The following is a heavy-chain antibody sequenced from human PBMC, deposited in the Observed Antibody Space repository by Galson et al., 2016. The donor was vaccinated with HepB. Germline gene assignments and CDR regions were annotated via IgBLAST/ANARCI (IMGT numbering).Heavy chain of an antibody. CDR1: GGSISSTTYY. CDR2: INYSGDT. D-gene: IGHD2-21*01. V-gene: IGHV4-39*01. J-gene: IGHJ4*02. Sequence: SETLSLTCSVSGGSISSTTYYWVWIRQPPGKGPEWIGSINYSGDTYYDESLKSRVTISVDTSKSQFSLRLRSVTAADTAVYYCASIVVVSSAPTNYFDYWGQGMLVTVSS. CDR3: ASIVVVSSAPTNYFDY.